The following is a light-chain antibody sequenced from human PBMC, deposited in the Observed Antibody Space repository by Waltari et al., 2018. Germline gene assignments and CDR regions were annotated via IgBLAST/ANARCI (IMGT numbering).Light chain of an antibody. CDR3: QQANSFPYTLGQGTKLET. CDR1: QGISTW. J-gene: IGKJ2*01. V-gene: IGKV1-12*02. Sequence: DIQMTQSPSSVSASVGDRVPITCRASQGISTWLAWYQQKPGKAPKLLIYAASSVRSGVPLRFSGRGSATDFTLTISSLQPEDFATYYCQQANSFPYTLGQGTKLETCGQGTNLEIK. CDR2: AAS.